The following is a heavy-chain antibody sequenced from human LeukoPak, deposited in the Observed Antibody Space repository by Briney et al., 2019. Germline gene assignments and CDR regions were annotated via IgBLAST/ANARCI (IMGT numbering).Heavy chain of an antibody. CDR2: IYYSGST. CDR1: GGSISSYY. CDR3: ARYGYSYGIGY. Sequence: PSETLSLTCTVSGGSISSYYWSWIRQPPRKGLEWIGYIYYSGSTNYNPSLKSRVTISVDTSKNQFSLKLSSVTAADTAVYYCARYGYSYGIGYWGQGTLVTVSS. J-gene: IGHJ4*02. V-gene: IGHV4-59*01. D-gene: IGHD5-18*01.